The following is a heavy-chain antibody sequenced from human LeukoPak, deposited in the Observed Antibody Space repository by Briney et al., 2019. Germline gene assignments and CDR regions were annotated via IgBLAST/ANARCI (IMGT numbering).Heavy chain of an antibody. CDR3: ARGGSYLSAFDI. V-gene: IGHV3-7*03. J-gene: IGHJ3*02. D-gene: IGHD1-26*01. CDR2: IKQDGSEK. CDR1: GFTFNNYW. Sequence: GSLRLSCAASGFTFNNYWMSWVRQAPGKGLQWVANIKQDGSEKYYVDSVKGRFTISRDNAKNSLYVQMNSLRAEDTAVYYCARGGSYLSAFDIWGQGTMVTVSS.